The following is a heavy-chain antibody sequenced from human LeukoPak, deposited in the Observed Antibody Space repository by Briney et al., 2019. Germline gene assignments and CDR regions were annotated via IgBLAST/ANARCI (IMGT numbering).Heavy chain of an antibody. V-gene: IGHV4-34*01. CDR1: GGSFSGSN. CDR3: VRAYDY. CDR2: IYNSGST. J-gene: IGHJ4*02. Sequence: SETLSLTCAVYGGSFSGSNWSWIRRPPGKGLEWIGEIYNSGSTIYNPSLKSRVTISVGTSKNQLSLNLNSVTAADTAVYYCVRAYDYWGQGTLVTVSS.